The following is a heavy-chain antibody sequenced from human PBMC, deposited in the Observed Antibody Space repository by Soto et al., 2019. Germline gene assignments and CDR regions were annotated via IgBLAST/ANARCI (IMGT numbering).Heavy chain of an antibody. CDR1: GYTFTGYY. J-gene: IGHJ3*02. D-gene: IGHD3-9*01. Sequence: EASVKVSCKASGYTFTGYYMHWVRQAPGQGLEWMGWINPNSGGTNYAQKFQGWVTMTRDTSISTAYMELSRLRSDDTAVYYRARSEDDILTGDAFDIWGQGTMVTVSS. CDR2: INPNSGGT. CDR3: ARSEDDILTGDAFDI. V-gene: IGHV1-2*04.